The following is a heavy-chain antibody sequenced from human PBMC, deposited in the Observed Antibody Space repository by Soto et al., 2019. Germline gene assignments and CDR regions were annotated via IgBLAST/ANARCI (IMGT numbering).Heavy chain of an antibody. CDR1: GFTFRNYW. CDR3: ARGDSGYTERGY. D-gene: IGHD5-12*01. CDR2: INQDGSEK. Sequence: EVHLVESGGGLVQPGGSLRLSCAASGFTFRNYWMSWVRQAPGKGLEWVANINQDGSEKYYVDSVKGRFTISRDNTKNSLYLQMNSLRAEDTAVYYCARGDSGYTERGYWGQGTLVTVSS. J-gene: IGHJ4*02. V-gene: IGHV3-7*01.